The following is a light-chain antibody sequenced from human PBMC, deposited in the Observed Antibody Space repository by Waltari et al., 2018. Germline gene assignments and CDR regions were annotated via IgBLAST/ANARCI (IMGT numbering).Light chain of an antibody. V-gene: IGLV1-44*01. CDR3: AAWDDSLYGRV. J-gene: IGLJ2*01. Sequence: QSVLTQPPSASGTPGQTVSISCSGGSSNIAVNTVNWYQQLPGMAPKLLINGNNQRPSGVPXRFSGSKSGTSASLAISGLQSEDEADXYCAAWDDSLYGRVFGGGTKLTVL. CDR2: GNN. CDR1: SSNIAVNT.